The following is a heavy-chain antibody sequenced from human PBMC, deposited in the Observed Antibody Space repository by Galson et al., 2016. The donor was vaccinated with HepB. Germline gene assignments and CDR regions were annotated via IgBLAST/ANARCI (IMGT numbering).Heavy chain of an antibody. J-gene: IGHJ2*01. CDR3: ARDPEEGYFDL. CDR2: INPNSGGT. D-gene: IGHD1-14*01. CDR1: GYTFTGYH. Sequence: SVKVSCKASGYTFTGYHIHWMRQAPGQGLEWMGWINPNSGGTNYAQKFQGWVTMTRDTSISTAYMELRRLRSDDTAVYHCARDPEEGYFDLWGRGTLVTVSS. V-gene: IGHV1-2*04.